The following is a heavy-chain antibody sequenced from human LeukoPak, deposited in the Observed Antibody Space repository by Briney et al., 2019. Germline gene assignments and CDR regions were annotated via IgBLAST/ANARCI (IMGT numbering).Heavy chain of an antibody. Sequence: GGSLRLSCAASVLSLRSYGMHLVRQAPGKRLGGVAVIRHDGSRTYYADSVKGRFTISRDNSKNTLYLQMNSLRAEDTAVYYCAKDRGTGYLYDWTVLSWGQGTLVTVSS. CDR1: VLSLRSYG. V-gene: IGHV3-30*02. CDR3: AKDRGTGYLYDWTVLS. D-gene: IGHD1-1*01. J-gene: IGHJ5*02. CDR2: IRHDGSRT.